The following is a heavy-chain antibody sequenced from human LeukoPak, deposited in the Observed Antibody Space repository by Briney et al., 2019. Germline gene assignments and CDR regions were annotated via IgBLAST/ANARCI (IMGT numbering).Heavy chain of an antibody. CDR1: GYTFSNFG. Sequence: ASVKVSCKASGYTFSNFGISWVRQAPGQGLEWMGWISVYNGKTNSAQKFQGRVTMTTDTSTTTAYMELRSLRSDDTAVYYCARVRGYCSSVTCSTYYLDYWGRGTLVTVSS. J-gene: IGHJ4*02. D-gene: IGHD2-2*02. CDR3: ARVRGYCSSVTCSTYYLDY. V-gene: IGHV1-18*01. CDR2: ISVYNGKT.